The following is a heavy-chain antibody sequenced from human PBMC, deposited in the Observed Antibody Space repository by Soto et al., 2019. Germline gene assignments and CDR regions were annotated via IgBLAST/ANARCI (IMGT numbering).Heavy chain of an antibody. CDR1: GFTFSSYA. V-gene: IGHV3-30-3*01. Sequence: QVQLVESGGGVVQPGRSLRLSCAASGFTFSSYAMHWVRQAPGKGLGWVALISYDGSNKYYADSVKGRFTISRDNSKNTLYLQMNSLRAEDTAVYYCARDKRDLRFLEWSYYFDYWGQGTLVTVSS. J-gene: IGHJ4*02. D-gene: IGHD3-3*01. CDR2: ISYDGSNK. CDR3: ARDKRDLRFLEWSYYFDY.